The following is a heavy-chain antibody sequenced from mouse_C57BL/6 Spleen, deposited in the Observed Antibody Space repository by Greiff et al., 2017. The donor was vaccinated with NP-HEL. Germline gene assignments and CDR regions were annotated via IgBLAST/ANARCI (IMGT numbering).Heavy chain of an antibody. CDR1: GYTFTSYW. J-gene: IGHJ2*01. Sequence: QVQLQQPGAELVMPGASVKLSCKASGYTFTSYWMHWVKQRPGQGLEWIGEIDPSDSYTNYNQKFKGKSTLTVDKSSSTAYMQLSSLTSEDSAVYYYARRGNSYYFDYWGQGTTLTVSS. CDR3: ARRGNSYYFDY. CDR2: IDPSDSYT. V-gene: IGHV1-69*01.